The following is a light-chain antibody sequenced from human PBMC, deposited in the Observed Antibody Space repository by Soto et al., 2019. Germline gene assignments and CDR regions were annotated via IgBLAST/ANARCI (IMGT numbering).Light chain of an antibody. CDR2: KAS. J-gene: IGKJ1*01. CDR1: QSISSW. Sequence: DIQMTQSPSTLSASVGYIVTITCRASQSISSWLAWYQQKPGKAPKLLIYKASHLESGVPSRFSGSGSGTEFTLTISSLQPGDFATYYCQHYNTYPWTFGHGTKVDIK. CDR3: QHYNTYPWT. V-gene: IGKV1-5*03.